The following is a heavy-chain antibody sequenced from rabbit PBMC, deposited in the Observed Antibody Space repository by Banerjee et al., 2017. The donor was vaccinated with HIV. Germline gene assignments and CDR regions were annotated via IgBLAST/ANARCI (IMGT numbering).Heavy chain of an antibody. V-gene: IGHV1S45*01. CDR3: ARDGAGGSYFAL. CDR2: INTATGKA. D-gene: IGHD8-1*01. CDR1: GFFFSDRDV. Sequence: QEQLEESGGGLVKPEGSLTLTCKASGFFFSDRDVMCWVRQAPGKGLEWIACINTATGKAVYASWAKGRFTISKTSSTTVTLQMTSLTAADTATYFCARDGAGGSYFALRGPGTLVTVS. J-gene: IGHJ6*01.